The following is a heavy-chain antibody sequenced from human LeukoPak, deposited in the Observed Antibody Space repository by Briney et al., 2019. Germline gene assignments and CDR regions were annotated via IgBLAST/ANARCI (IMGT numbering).Heavy chain of an antibody. CDR2: INPSGGST. D-gene: IGHD3-9*01. V-gene: IGHV1-46*01. Sequence: AASVKVSCKASGYTFTSYYVHWVRQAPGQGLEWMGIINPSGGSTSYAQKFQGRVTMTTDTSTTTAYLDLRSLVSDDTAIYYCARNFDGSPHYYFDYWGQGTLVTVSS. J-gene: IGHJ4*02. CDR3: ARNFDGSPHYYFDY. CDR1: GYTFTSYY.